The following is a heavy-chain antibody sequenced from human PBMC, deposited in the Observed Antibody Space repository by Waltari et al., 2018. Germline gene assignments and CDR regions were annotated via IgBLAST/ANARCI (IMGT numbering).Heavy chain of an antibody. CDR2: LLPGDGET. CDR1: GYTLTDYY. V-gene: IGHV1-69-2*01. CDR3: ATDIRSSSSRAWFDP. J-gene: IGHJ5*02. Sequence: EVRLIQSGTEVKKPGAKVKISCKISGYTLTDYYIPWIQQAPGKGLQWMGFLLPGDGETYYAESFQGRVTISADTSSGTAYMELSSLRSEDTALYYCATDIRSSSSRAWFDPWGQGTLVTVSS. D-gene: IGHD6-6*01.